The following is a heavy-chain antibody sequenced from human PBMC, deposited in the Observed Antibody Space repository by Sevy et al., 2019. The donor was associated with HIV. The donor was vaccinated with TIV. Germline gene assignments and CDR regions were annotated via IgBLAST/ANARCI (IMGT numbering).Heavy chain of an antibody. V-gene: IGHV1-58*02. J-gene: IGHJ3*02. CDR2: IVVGSGNT. CDR3: VVVELATYEGFDI. CDR1: GLSFSSSA. Sequence: ASVKVSCKASGLSFSSSAIQWVRQARGQPLEWIGWIVVGSGNTNYAQKFQERVTITSDMSTSTAYMEVSSLRSEDTAVYYCVVVELATYEGFDIWGQGTMVTVSS. D-gene: IGHD5-12*01.